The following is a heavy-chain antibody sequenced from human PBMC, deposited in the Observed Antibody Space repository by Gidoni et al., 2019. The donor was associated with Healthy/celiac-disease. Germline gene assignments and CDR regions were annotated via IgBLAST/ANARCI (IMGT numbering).Heavy chain of an antibody. CDR1: GSTSGDYA. CDR2: IRSKAYGGTT. Sequence: EVQLVESGGGLVQPGRSLSLSCTASGSTSGDYAMSWCRQAPGKGLEWVGFIRSKAYGGTTEYAASVKGRFTISRDDSKSIAYLQMNSLKTEDTAVYYCTRAYGDDLAFAFDIWGQGTMVTVSS. D-gene: IGHD4-17*01. CDR3: TRAYGDDLAFAFDI. V-gene: IGHV3-49*03. J-gene: IGHJ3*02.